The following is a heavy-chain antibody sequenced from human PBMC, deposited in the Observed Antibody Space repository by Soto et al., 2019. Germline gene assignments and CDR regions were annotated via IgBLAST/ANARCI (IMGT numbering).Heavy chain of an antibody. V-gene: IGHV3-23*01. CDR1: GFTFSSYA. CDR2: ISGSGGST. J-gene: IGHJ4*02. CDR3: AKPLLWFGELSKLSFDY. Sequence: GGSLRLSCAASGFTFSSYAMSWVRQAPGKGLEWVSAISGSGGSTYYADSVKGRFTISRDNSKNTLYLQMNSLRAEDTAVYYCAKPLLWFGELSKLSFDYWGQGTLVTVSS. D-gene: IGHD3-10*01.